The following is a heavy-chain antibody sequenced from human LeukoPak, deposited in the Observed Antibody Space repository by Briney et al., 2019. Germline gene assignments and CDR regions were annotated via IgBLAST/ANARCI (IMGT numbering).Heavy chain of an antibody. J-gene: IGHJ4*02. CDR2: INHSGST. Sequence: SETLSLTCAVYGGSFSGYYWSWIRQPPGKGPEWIGEINHSGSTNYNPSLKSRVTISVDTSKNQFSLKLSSVTAADTAVYYCARGLTTTVTRQFDYWGQGTLVTVSS. D-gene: IGHD4-17*01. CDR1: GGSFSGYY. V-gene: IGHV4-34*01. CDR3: ARGLTTTVTRQFDY.